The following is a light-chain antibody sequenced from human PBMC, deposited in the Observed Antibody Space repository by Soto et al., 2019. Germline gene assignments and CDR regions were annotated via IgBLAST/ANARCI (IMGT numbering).Light chain of an antibody. J-gene: IGKJ1*01. CDR3: QQYGSSVT. CDR2: GAS. V-gene: IGKV3-20*01. CDR1: QRVSSSY. Sequence: EIVLTQSPGTLSLSPGERATLSFRASQRVSSSYLAWYQQKPGQAPRLLIYGASSRATGIPDRFSGSGSGTDFTLTISRLEPEDFAVYYCQQYGSSVTFGQGTKVDIK.